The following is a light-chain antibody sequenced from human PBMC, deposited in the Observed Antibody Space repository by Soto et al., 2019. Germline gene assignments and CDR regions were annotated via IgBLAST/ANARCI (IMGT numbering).Light chain of an antibody. Sequence: EIVMTQSPATLSVSPGERATLSCRASQSISGNLAWYQQKPGQAPRLLMFRTSTRVTGFPARFSGSGSGTEFNLTISSLQSEDFAIYYCQQYNNWPLATFGGGTKGEIK. CDR3: QQYNNWPLAT. V-gene: IGKV3-15*01. CDR1: QSISGN. J-gene: IGKJ4*01. CDR2: RTS.